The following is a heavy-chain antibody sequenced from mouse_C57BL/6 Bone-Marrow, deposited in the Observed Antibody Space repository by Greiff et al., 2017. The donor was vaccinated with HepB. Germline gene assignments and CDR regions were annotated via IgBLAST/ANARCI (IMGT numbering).Heavy chain of an antibody. J-gene: IGHJ2*01. V-gene: IGHV1-64*01. Sequence: QVQLQQPGAELVKPGASVKLSCKASGYTFTSYWMHWVKQRPGQGLEWIGMIHPNSGSTNYNEKFKSKATLTVDKSSSTAYMQLSSLTSEDSAVYDCASGHYYGSSSYYFDYWGQGTTLTVSS. CDR2: IHPNSGST. CDR1: GYTFTSYW. D-gene: IGHD1-1*01. CDR3: ASGHYYGSSSYYFDY.